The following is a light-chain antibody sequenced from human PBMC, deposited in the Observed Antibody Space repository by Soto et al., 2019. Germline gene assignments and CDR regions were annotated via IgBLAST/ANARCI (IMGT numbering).Light chain of an antibody. CDR3: MQSLQTPLT. J-gene: IGKJ1*01. CDR1: QSLINRNGYNC. Sequence: DIVMTQAPLSLPVTPGEPASISCRSSQSLINRNGYNCLEWYLQKPGQSPQLLIYLGSNRASGVPDRFSGSGSGTDFTLKISRVEAEDVGVYFCMQSLQTPLTFGQGTKVDIK. CDR2: LGS. V-gene: IGKV2-28*01.